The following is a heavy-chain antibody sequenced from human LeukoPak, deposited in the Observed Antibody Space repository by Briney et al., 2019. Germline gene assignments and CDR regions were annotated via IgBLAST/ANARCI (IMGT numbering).Heavy chain of an antibody. J-gene: IGHJ4*02. D-gene: IGHD2-15*01. V-gene: IGHV3-21*01. CDR3: ANHLACGSTTCPSFDN. CDR1: GFTFSRYS. Sequence: PGGSLRLSCAASGFTFSRYSMNWVRQAPGKGLEWVSSISDTGYYIYYADSVKGRFTISRDNAKNSLSLQMNNLRAEYTAVYYCANHLACGSTTCPSFDNWGQGTLVTVSS. CDR2: ISDTGYYI.